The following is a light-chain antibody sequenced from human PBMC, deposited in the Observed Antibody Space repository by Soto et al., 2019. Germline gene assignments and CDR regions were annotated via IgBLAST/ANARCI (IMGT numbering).Light chain of an antibody. CDR2: GAS. J-gene: IGKJ5*01. CDR3: QQYNNWPPRIT. V-gene: IGKV3-15*01. CDR1: QSVSSN. Sequence: ILMTQSPATLSVSPGERATLSCRASQSVSSNLAWYQQKPGQAPRLLIYGASTRATGIPARFSGSGSGTEFTLTISSLQSEDFAVYYCQQYNNWPPRITFGQGTRLEIK.